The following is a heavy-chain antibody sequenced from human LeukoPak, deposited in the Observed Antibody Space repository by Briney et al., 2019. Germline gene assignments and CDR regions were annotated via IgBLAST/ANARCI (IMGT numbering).Heavy chain of an antibody. D-gene: IGHD6-13*01. Sequence: ASVKVSCKASGYSFSDNYIHWVRQAPGQGLEYMGWINPKSGDTNFSQRFKGRVTMTSDTSISTAYMELSRLRSDDTAVYYCARGESIAAAGTFDYWGQGTLVTVSS. J-gene: IGHJ4*02. CDR3: ARGESIAAAGTFDY. CDR1: GYSFSDNY. CDR2: INPKSGDT. V-gene: IGHV1-2*02.